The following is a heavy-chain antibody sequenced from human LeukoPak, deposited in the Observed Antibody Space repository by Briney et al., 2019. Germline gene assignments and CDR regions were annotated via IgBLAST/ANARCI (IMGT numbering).Heavy chain of an antibody. CDR2: IYYTGST. CDR1: GASISSYY. Sequence: SETLSLTCTVSGASISSYYWSWIRQSPGKGLEWIGYIYYTGSTNYNPSLKSRVTISVDTSKNQFSLKLSSVTAADTAVYYCATRLFNGWFAPWGQETLVTVSS. V-gene: IGHV4-59*01. J-gene: IGHJ5*02. D-gene: IGHD4/OR15-4a*01. CDR3: ATRLFNGWFAP.